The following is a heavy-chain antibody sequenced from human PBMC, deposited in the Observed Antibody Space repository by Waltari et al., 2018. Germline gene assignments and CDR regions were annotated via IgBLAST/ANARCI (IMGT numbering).Heavy chain of an antibody. CDR3: VRGSLNPGFDY. CDR2: TNTDGSFT. Sequence: EVQLVESGGGLVQPRGSLRLSCAGPGFTFRRYWMHWCRQTPGEGLVWLSRTNTDGSFTNYADSVEGRFTMSRDNAKDTVYLQMNSLRAEDTAIYYCVRGSLNPGFDYWGQGTLVTVSS. CDR1: GFTFRRYW. V-gene: IGHV3-74*01. J-gene: IGHJ4*02.